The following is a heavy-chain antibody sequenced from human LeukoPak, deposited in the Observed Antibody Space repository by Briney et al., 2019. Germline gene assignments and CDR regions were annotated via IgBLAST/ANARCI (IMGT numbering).Heavy chain of an antibody. CDR1: GLTFTTYS. V-gene: IGHV3-23*01. CDR3: AKDRAGTPWAD. D-gene: IGHD1-1*01. CDR2: INPGGITT. J-gene: IGHJ4*02. Sequence: QPGGSLRLSCAASGLTFTTYSMTWVRQAPGKGLEWVSTINPGGITTYYADSVKGRFTISRDNSKNTVSLQMDSLRADDTAVYYCAKDRAGTPWADWGQGTLVTVSS.